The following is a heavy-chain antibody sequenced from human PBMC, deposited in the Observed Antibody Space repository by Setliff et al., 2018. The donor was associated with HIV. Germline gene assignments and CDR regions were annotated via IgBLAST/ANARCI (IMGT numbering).Heavy chain of an antibody. CDR2: IRDSVVSV. V-gene: IGHV3-23*01. CDR1: GFSFNNHG. CDR3: ARLYPPVRSGGATTRPKPLDV. J-gene: IGHJ6*04. Sequence: PGGSLRLSCAASGFSFNNHGITGVRQAPGKGLEWVAGIRDSVVSVYHADSVNGRFTISRDKAKNSLYLQMDILRVQDSGMYTCARLYPPVRSGGATTRPKPLDVWGKGTTVTVSS. D-gene: IGHD3-3*01.